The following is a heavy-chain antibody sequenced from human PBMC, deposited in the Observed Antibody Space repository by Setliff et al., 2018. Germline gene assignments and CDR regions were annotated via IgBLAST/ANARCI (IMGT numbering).Heavy chain of an antibody. CDR3: ARDYLSFKGSGYYRGYFDS. D-gene: IGHD2-15*01. CDR1: GFNFRSYT. CDR2: ISTSGGST. V-gene: IGHV3-48*01. Sequence: GGSLRLSCAASGFNFRSYTMNWVRQAPGKGLEWIPYISTSGGSTFYADSVKGRFTVSRDNARNSLYLQMIGLRAEDTAVYYCARDYLSFKGSGYYRGYFDSWGQGTLVTVSS. J-gene: IGHJ4*02.